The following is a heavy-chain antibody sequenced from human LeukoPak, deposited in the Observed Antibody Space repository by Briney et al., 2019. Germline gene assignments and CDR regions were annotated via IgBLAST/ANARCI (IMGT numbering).Heavy chain of an antibody. CDR1: GFTFSSYA. D-gene: IGHD1-26*01. CDR3: ARDFSGSYYRTTDYGMDV. J-gene: IGHJ6*02. V-gene: IGHV3-30-3*01. CDR2: ISYDGSNK. Sequence: GRSLRLSCAASGFTFSSYAMHWVRQAPGKGLEWEAVISYDGSNKYYADSVKGRFTISRDNSKNTLYLQMNSLRAEDTAVYYCARDFSGSYYRTTDYGMDVWGQGTTVTVSS.